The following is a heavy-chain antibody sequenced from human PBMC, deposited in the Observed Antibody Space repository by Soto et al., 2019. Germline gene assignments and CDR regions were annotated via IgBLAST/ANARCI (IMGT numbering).Heavy chain of an antibody. D-gene: IGHD3-10*01. Sequence: SETLSLTCTVSGGSISRYYWNWIRQPPGKGLEWIGYIYYSGSTNYNPSLKSRVTISVDTSKNQFSLKLSSVTAADTAVYYCARDPGSGSYYGWFDPWGQGTLVT. CDR1: GGSISRYY. J-gene: IGHJ5*02. V-gene: IGHV4-59*01. CDR3: ARDPGSGSYYGWFDP. CDR2: IYYSGST.